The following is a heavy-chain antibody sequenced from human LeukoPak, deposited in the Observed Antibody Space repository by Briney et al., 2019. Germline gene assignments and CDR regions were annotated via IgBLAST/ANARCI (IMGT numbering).Heavy chain of an antibody. J-gene: IGHJ6*03. V-gene: IGHV3-73*01. CDR1: GFTFSGSA. CDR2: IRSEANSYAT. D-gene: IGHD7-27*01. CDR3: TRHWGTGYYSYYMDV. Sequence: GGSLRLSCAASGFTFSGSAMHWVRQASGKGLEWVGRIRSEANSYATAYAASVKGRFTISRDVSKNTAYLQMNSLKTEDTAVYYCTRHWGTGYYSYYMDVWGKGTTVTVSS.